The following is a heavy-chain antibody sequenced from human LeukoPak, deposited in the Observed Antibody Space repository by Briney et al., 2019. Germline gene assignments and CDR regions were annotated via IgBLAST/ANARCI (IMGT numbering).Heavy chain of an antibody. V-gene: IGHV4-30-4*01. J-gene: IGHJ3*02. CDR3: ARALRITMLDI. D-gene: IGHD3-10*01. Sequence: SETLSLTCTVSGDSINSDDFYWSWIRQPPGKGLEWIGYIYYSGSTNYNPSLKSRVTISVDKSKNQFSLKLSSVTAADTAVYYCARALRITMLDIWGQGTMVTVSS. CDR1: GDSINSDDFY. CDR2: IYYSGST.